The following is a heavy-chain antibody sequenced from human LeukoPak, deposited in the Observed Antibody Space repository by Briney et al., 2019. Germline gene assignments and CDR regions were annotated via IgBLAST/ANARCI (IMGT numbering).Heavy chain of an antibody. D-gene: IGHD6-19*01. V-gene: IGHV4-59*08. CDR1: GGSISSYY. CDR3: ARHGAVAVTTQYFQH. Sequence: SETLSLTCTVSGGSISSYYWSWIRQPPGKGLEWIGYIYYSGSTNYNPSLKSRVTISVDTSKNQFSLKLSSVTAADTAVYYCARHGAVAVTTQYFQHWGQGTLVTVSS. CDR2: IYYSGST. J-gene: IGHJ1*01.